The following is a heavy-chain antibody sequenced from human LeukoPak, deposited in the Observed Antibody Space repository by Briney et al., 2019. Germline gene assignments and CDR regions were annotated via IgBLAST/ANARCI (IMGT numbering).Heavy chain of an antibody. D-gene: IGHD6-6*01. CDR2: ISGSGGST. CDR3: AKVIGGSSAYDALDI. J-gene: IGHJ3*02. CDR1: GFTFSSYA. V-gene: IGHV3-23*01. Sequence: PGGSLRLSCTASGFTFSSYAMSWVRQAPGKGLEWVSAISGSGGSTYYADSVKGPFTISRDNSKNTLYLQMNSLRVEDTAVYYCAKVIGGSSAYDALDIWGQGTMVTVSS.